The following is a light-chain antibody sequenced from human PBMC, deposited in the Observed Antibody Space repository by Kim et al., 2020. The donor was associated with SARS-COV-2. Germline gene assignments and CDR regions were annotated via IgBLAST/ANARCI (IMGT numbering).Light chain of an antibody. CDR1: SSNMGNYY. CDR3: GTWDSSLSAVV. J-gene: IGLJ3*02. Sequence: GQTVPVSCSGSSSNMGNYYVSWYQNLPGTAPKLLIYDHNKRPSGIPDRFFASKSGTSATLGITGLRTGDEADYYCGTWDSSLSAVVFGGGTQLTVL. V-gene: IGLV1-51*01. CDR2: DHN.